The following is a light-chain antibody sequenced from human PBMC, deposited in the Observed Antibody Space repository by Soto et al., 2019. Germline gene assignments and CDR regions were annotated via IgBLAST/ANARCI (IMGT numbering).Light chain of an antibody. CDR3: QHYGS. J-gene: IGKJ2*01. Sequence: IVLTQSPGTLSLSPGERATLSCRASQSVSSSHLGWYQQKPGQAPRLLIYDASSRATGIPDRFSGSGSGTDFTLTIARLEPEDFAVYYCQHYGSFGQGNKLEIK. V-gene: IGKV3-20*01. CDR1: QSVSSSH. CDR2: DAS.